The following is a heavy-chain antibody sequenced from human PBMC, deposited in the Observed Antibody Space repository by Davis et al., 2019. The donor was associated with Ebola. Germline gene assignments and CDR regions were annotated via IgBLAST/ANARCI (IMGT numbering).Heavy chain of an antibody. CDR2: FYYSGNS. CDR3: TKVRQNTVVTDDHTSYYNYMDV. CDR1: GDSISSGDHY. V-gene: IGHV4-31*03. D-gene: IGHD4-23*01. J-gene: IGHJ6*03. Sequence: PSETLSLTCSVSGDSISSGDHYWTWIRQHPGKDLEWIGYFYYSGNSYYNPSLKSRVSISVDTSKNQFSLKLSSVTAADTAVYYCTKVRQNTVVTDDHTSYYNYMDVWGQGTTVTVSS.